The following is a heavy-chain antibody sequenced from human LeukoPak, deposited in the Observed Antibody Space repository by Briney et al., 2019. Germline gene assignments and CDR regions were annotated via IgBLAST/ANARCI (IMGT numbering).Heavy chain of an antibody. CDR1: GFTFSNYA. Sequence: GGSLRLSCAASGFTFSNYAMSWVRQAPGKGLEWVSSISSSGGSTYYADSVKGRFTISRDNSRNTVYLQMNSLRAEDTAVYYCASHKETFYDSSSNYWGQGTLVTVSS. D-gene: IGHD3-22*01. CDR3: ASHKETFYDSSSNY. CDR2: ISSSGGST. J-gene: IGHJ4*02. V-gene: IGHV3-23*01.